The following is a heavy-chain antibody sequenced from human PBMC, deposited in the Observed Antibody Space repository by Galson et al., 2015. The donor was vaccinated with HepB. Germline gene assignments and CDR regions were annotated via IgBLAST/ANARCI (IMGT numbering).Heavy chain of an antibody. Sequence: SLRLSCAASGFTFSSYGMSWVRQAPGKGLEWVAGLSATGGSTYCGDSVKGRFTISRDNSKNTLYLQMNSLRAEDTAVYYCAKEATDIVPVPVAMMDYWGQGSLVTVSS. CDR1: GFTFSSYG. CDR3: AKEATDIVPVPVAMMDY. D-gene: IGHD2-2*01. J-gene: IGHJ4*02. V-gene: IGHV3-23*01. CDR2: LSATGGST.